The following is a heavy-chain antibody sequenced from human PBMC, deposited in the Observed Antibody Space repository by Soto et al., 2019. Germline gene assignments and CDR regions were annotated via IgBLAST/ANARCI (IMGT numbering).Heavy chain of an antibody. J-gene: IGHJ3*01. CDR1: GFRFWTYS. CDR3: AKPRLYDNNDYHRDGFDV. CDR2: ISGAGSAT. Sequence: EVKLLESGGGLVQPGESLRLSCAASGFRFWTYSMSWVRQAPGKGLECVSGISGAGSATSYADSLKGRFTVSRDNSKDTLFLQMNTLRVEDTAVYYCAKPRLYDNNDYHRDGFDVWGPGTAVTVS. D-gene: IGHD5-12*01. V-gene: IGHV3-23*01.